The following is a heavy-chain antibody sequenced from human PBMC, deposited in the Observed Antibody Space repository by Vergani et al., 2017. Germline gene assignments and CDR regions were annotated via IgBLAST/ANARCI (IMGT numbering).Heavy chain of an antibody. CDR1: GFSLSTSGMC. D-gene: IGHD2-15*01. J-gene: IGHJ3*02. CDR3: ARIMPGGGSCYDAFDI. CDR2: IDWDDDK. Sequence: QVTLRESGPALVNPTQTLTLTCTLSGFSLSTSGMCVSWIRQPPGKALEWLALIDWDDDKYYSTSLKTRLTISKDTSKNQVVLTMTNMDPVETAMYYCARIMPGGGSCYDAFDIWGQGTMVTVSS. V-gene: IGHV2-70*01.